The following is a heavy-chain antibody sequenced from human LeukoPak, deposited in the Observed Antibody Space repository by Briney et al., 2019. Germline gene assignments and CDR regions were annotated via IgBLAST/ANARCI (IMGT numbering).Heavy chain of an antibody. CDR1: GYTFTGYY. Sequence: GASVKVSCKASGYTFTGYYMHWVRQAPGQGLELMGWINPNSGGKNYAQKFQGRVTMTRDTSISTAYMELSRLRSDDTAVYYCARDGSGSYWFDHWGQGTLVTVSS. V-gene: IGHV1-2*02. CDR2: INPNSGGK. D-gene: IGHD3-10*01. J-gene: IGHJ5*02. CDR3: ARDGSGSYWFDH.